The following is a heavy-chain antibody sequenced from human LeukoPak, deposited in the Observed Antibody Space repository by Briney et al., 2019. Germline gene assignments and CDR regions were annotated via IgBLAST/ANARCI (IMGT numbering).Heavy chain of an antibody. V-gene: IGHV6-1*01. D-gene: IGHD3-22*01. Sequence: SQTLSLTCAISGDSVSSNSASWNWIRQSPSRGLEWLGRTYYRSKWRNDYAVSVKSRITISPDTSKTQFSLQLNAVTPEDTAVYYCARGTGDSCKDWGLGTLVTVSS. CDR2: TYYRSKWRN. CDR3: ARGTGDSCKD. J-gene: IGHJ4*02. CDR1: GDSVSSNSAS.